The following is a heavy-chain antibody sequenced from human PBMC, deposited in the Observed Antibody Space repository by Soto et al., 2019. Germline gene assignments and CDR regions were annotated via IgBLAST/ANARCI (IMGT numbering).Heavy chain of an antibody. CDR3: AKDPRYYDSGGYYDY. CDR1: GFSFTIFA. Sequence: GGSLRLSCAASGFSFTIFAMSWVRQAPGKGLEWVSAVSGSGSTTYYADSVKGRFTISRDNSKKTSYLYMNSLRADDTAVYYCAKDPRYYDSGGYYDYRGQRALVTVSS. D-gene: IGHD3-22*01. V-gene: IGHV3-23*01. CDR2: VSGSGSTT. J-gene: IGHJ4*02.